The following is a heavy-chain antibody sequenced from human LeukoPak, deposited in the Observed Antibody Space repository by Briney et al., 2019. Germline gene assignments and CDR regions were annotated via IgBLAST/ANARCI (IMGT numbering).Heavy chain of an antibody. D-gene: IGHD7-27*01. CDR1: GLTFSSYE. CDR2: ISSSSSVI. CDR3: VRDGSSWGNFGY. Sequence: GGSLRLSCAASGLTFSSYEMNWVRQAPGKGLEWVSYISSSSSVIYHADSVKGRFTISRDNAKNSLYLQMNSLRTEDTAVYYCVRDGSSWGNFGYWGQGTLVSVSS. V-gene: IGHV3-48*03. J-gene: IGHJ4*02.